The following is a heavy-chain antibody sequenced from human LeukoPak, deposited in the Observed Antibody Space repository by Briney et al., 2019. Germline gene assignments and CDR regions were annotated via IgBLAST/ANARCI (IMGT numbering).Heavy chain of an antibody. CDR2: IYYTGST. CDR1: GGSIRSYY. D-gene: IGHD3-10*01. J-gene: IGHJ3*02. V-gene: IGHV4-59*12. CDR3: ASEVPGFSAFDI. Sequence: PSETLSLTCTVAGGSIRSYYWGWIRQPPGKGLEWIGYIYYTGSTNYNSFLTSRVSMSIDTSNNQFSLKLSSTTAADTAVYYCASEVPGFSAFDIWGPGTMVTVSS.